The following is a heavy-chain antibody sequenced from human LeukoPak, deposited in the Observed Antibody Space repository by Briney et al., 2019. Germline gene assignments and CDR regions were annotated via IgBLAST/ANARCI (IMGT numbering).Heavy chain of an antibody. CDR2: IYYSGST. Sequence: SETLSLTCTVSGGSISSYYWSWIRQPPGKGLEWIGYIYYSGSTNYNPSLKSRVTISVDTSKNQFSLKLSSVTAADTAVYYCASSTLVVVPAAIRYGMDVWGQGTTVTVSS. CDR1: GGSISSYY. V-gene: IGHV4-59*08. J-gene: IGHJ6*02. CDR3: ASSTLVVVPAAIRYGMDV. D-gene: IGHD2-2*02.